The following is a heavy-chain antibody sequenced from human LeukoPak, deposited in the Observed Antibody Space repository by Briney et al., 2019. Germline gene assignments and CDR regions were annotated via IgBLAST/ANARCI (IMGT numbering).Heavy chain of an antibody. CDR3: ARAQRPCTGSWLIDS. CDR2: IYTSGST. D-gene: IGHD6-13*01. CDR1: GGSISSSSYY. J-gene: IGHJ5*01. V-gene: IGHV4-61*02. Sequence: ASETLPLTCTVSGGSISSSSYYWSWIRQPAGKGLDWIGRIYTSGSTNYNPSLKSRVTMSVDTSKNQFCLKLSSVTAADTAVYYCARAQRPCTGSWLIDSWGQGTLVTVSS.